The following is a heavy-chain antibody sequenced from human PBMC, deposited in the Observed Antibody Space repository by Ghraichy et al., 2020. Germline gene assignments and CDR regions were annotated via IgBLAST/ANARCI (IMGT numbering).Heavy chain of an antibody. J-gene: IGHJ4*02. CDR3: ARDQVAGIVVAGDFDY. Sequence: GGSLRLSCAASGFAFSSYSMNWVRQAPGKGLEWVSSISSSSRYIYYADSVKGRFTISRDNAKNSLYLQMNSLRAEDTAIYYCARDQVAGIVVAGDFDYWGQGTLVTVSS. V-gene: IGHV3-21*01. D-gene: IGHD6-13*01. CDR2: ISSSSRYI. CDR1: GFAFSSYS.